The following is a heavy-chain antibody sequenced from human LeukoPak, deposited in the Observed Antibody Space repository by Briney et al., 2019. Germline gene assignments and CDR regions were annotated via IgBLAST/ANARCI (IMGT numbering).Heavy chain of an antibody. CDR3: ARPYSSGWRGAFDI. Sequence: SETLSLTCTVSGGSISSYYRSWIRQPPGKGLEWIGNIYYSGSTNYNPSLKSRATTSVDTSKNQFSLRLNSVTPADTAVYYCARPYSSGWRGAFDIWGEGTMVTVSS. V-gene: IGHV4-59*01. CDR2: IYYSGST. CDR1: GGSISSYY. D-gene: IGHD6-25*01. J-gene: IGHJ3*02.